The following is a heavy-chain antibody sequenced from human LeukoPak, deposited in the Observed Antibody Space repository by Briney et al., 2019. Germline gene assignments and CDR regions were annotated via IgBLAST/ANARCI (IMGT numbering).Heavy chain of an antibody. CDR1: GFTFSNYG. D-gene: IGHD1-26*01. Sequence: PGGSLRLSCAASGFTFSNYGMHWVRQAPGKGLEWVAVISYDGSNKYYADSVKGRFTISRDNSKNTLYLQMNSLRAEDTAVYYCAKDLRSSGSYWTPLEPDYWGQGTLVTVSS. CDR3: AKDLRSSGSYWTPLEPDY. CDR2: ISYDGSNK. V-gene: IGHV3-30*18. J-gene: IGHJ4*02.